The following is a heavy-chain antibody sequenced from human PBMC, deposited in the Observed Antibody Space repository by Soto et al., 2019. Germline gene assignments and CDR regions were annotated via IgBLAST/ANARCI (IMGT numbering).Heavy chain of an antibody. V-gene: IGHV3-30*18. CDR3: AKGLGWRVLGDAFDI. CDR2: ISYDGTNK. CDR1: GITFSSYG. Sequence: LRLSCAASGITFSSYGMHWVRQAPGKGLEWVAVISYDGTNKYYGGSVKGRFSISRDNSKNTLYLQMNSLRAEDTAAYYCAKGLGWRVLGDAFDIWGQGTMVTVSS. D-gene: IGHD3-16*01. J-gene: IGHJ3*02.